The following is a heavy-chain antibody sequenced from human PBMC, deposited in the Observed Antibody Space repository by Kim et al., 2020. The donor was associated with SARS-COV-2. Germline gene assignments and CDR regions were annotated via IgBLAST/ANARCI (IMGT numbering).Heavy chain of an antibody. V-gene: IGHV3-48*02. D-gene: IGHD6-19*01. J-gene: IGHJ6*02. Sequence: GGSLRLSCAASGFTFSSYSMNWVRQAPGKGLEWVSYISSSSSTIYYADSVKGRFTISRDNAKNSLYLQMNSLRDEDTAVYYCARDLDLVEVGLQWLGYYYGMDVWGQGTTVTVSS. CDR2: ISSSSSTI. CDR1: GFTFSSYS. CDR3: ARDLDLVEVGLQWLGYYYGMDV.